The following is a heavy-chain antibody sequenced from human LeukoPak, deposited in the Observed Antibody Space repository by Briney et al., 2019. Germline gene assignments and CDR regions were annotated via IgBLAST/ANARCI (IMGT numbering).Heavy chain of an antibody. J-gene: IGHJ4*02. CDR1: GFTFSSYG. CDR3: AKDWGPLGSGWNGIDY. D-gene: IGHD6-19*01. CDR2: IRYDGSNK. Sequence: PGGSLRLSCAASGFTFSSYGMHWVRQAPGKGLEWVAFIRYDGSNKYYADSVKGRFTISRDNSKNTLYLQMNSLRAEDTAVYYCAKDWGPLGSGWNGIDYWGQGTLVTVSS. V-gene: IGHV3-30*02.